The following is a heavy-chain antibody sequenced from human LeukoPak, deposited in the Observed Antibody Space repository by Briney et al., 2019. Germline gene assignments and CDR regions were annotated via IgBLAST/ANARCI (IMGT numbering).Heavy chain of an antibody. V-gene: IGHV1-18*01. D-gene: IGHD6-19*01. J-gene: IGHJ4*02. CDR2: ISAYNGNT. CDR3: ARDGSGGWYGAGYYFDY. Sequence: GASVKVSCKASGYTFTSYGISWVRQAPGQGLEWMGRISAYNGNTNYAQKLQGRVTMTTDTSTSTAYMELRSLRSDDTVVYYCARDGSGGWYGAGYYFDYWGQGTLVTVSS. CDR1: GYTFTSYG.